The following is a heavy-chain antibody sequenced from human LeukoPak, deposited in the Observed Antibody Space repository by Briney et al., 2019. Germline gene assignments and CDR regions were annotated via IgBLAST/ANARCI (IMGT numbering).Heavy chain of an antibody. V-gene: IGHV3-23*01. CDR2: ITGYGAT. Sequence: GGSLRLSCAASGFTLSHFAMMWVRQAPGTGRQWVSTITGYGATFYADSVRGRFTIFRDTSMNTLFLQMNSLGAEDTVVYYCAKGAADGKVDWFDPWGQGTLVTVSS. J-gene: IGHJ5*02. CDR3: AKGAADGKVDWFDP. CDR1: GFTLSHFA. D-gene: IGHD6-13*01.